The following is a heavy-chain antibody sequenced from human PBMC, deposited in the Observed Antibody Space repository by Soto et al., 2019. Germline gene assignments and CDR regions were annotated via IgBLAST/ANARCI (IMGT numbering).Heavy chain of an antibody. CDR2: IYHSGST. V-gene: IGHV4-30-2*01. CDR3: ARDLRESSSDNWFEP. Sequence: SETLSLTCAVSGGSISRGGYSWSWIRQPPGKGLEWIGYIYHSGSTYYNPSLKSRVTISVDRSKNQFSLKLSSVTAADTAVYYCARDLRESSSDNWFEPWGQGTLVTVSS. D-gene: IGHD6-6*01. CDR1: GGSISRGGYS. J-gene: IGHJ5*02.